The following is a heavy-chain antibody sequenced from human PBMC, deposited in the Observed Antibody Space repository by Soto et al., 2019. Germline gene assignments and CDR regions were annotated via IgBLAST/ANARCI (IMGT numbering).Heavy chain of an antibody. J-gene: IGHJ6*02. V-gene: IGHV1-69*13. CDR1: GGTFSSYA. CDR3: AREEDLIRRGIYGMDV. D-gene: IGHD3-16*01. CDR2: IIPIFGTA. Sequence: SVKVSCKASGGTFSSYAISWVRQAPGQGLEWMGGIIPIFGTANYAQKFQGRVTITADESTSTAYMELSSLRSEDTAVYYCAREEDLIRRGIYGMDVWGQGTTVTVSS.